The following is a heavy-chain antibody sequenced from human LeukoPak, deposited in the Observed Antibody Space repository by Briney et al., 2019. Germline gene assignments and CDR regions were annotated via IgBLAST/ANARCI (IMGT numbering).Heavy chain of an antibody. D-gene: IGHD5-18*01. V-gene: IGHV1-8*01. CDR2: MSPNSGDT. J-gene: IGHJ4*02. CDR3: ATVRRGYSYGPLDY. CDR1: GYTFTSYD. Sequence: GASVKVSCKASGYTFTSYDFNWVRQATGQRPEWMGWMSPNSGDTGYAQKFQDRVTMTRNTSISTAYMELSSLRSDDTAVYYCATVRRGYSYGPLDYWGQGTLVTVSS.